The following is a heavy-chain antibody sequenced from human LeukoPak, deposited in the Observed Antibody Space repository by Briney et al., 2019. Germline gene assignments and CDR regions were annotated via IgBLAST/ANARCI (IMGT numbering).Heavy chain of an antibody. D-gene: IGHD5-24*01. CDR2: INPSGGST. CDR3: ARGGMAEDYFDY. Sequence: ASVNVSCKASGYSFSSYYMHWVRQAPGQGVEWMGIINPSGGSTSYAQKFHGRVTMTRDTSTSTVYMELSSLRSEDTAVYYYARGGMAEDYFDYWGQGTLVTVSS. V-gene: IGHV1-46*01. CDR1: GYSFSSYY. J-gene: IGHJ4*02.